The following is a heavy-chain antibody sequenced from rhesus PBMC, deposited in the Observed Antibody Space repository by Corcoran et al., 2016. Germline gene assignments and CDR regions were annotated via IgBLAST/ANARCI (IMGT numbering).Heavy chain of an antibody. CDR1: GGSISSSY. D-gene: IGHD1-44*02. CDR2: IYGSGSST. Sequence: QLQLQESGPGLVKPSETLSVTCAVSGGSISSSYWSWIRQAPGKGLEWIWYIYGSGSSTNYNPSLKSRVTRSVDTSKNQLSLKLSAVTTADTAVYYCAREGGFWGQGALVTVSS. J-gene: IGHJ1*01. V-gene: IGHV4-169*02. CDR3: AREGGF.